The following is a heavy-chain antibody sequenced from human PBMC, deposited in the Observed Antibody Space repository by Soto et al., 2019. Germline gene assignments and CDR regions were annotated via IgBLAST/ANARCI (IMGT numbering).Heavy chain of an antibody. CDR2: IKQDGSEK. V-gene: IGHV3-7*01. CDR1: GFTFSSYR. J-gene: IGHJ4*02. Sequence: PGGSLRLSCAASGFTFSSYRLSWVRQAPGKGLEWVANIKQDGSEKYYVDSVKGRFTISRDNAKNSVYLLMNSLRAEDTAVYYCAKGATYYYDSSAYYYFNYWGQGTLVTVSS. D-gene: IGHD3-22*01. CDR3: AKGATYYYDSSAYYYFNY.